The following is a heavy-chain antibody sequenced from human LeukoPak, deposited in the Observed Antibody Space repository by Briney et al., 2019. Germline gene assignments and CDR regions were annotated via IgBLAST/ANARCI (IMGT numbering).Heavy chain of an antibody. CDR3: ASPGATYYYGSGGFFY. V-gene: IGHV4-34*01. Sequence: SETLSLTCAVYGGSFSGYYWSWVRQPPGKGLEWIGEINHSGSTNYNPSLKSRVTISVDTSKNQFSLKLSSVTAADTAVYYCASPGATYYYGSGGFFYWGQGTLVTVSS. CDR2: INHSGST. J-gene: IGHJ4*02. D-gene: IGHD3-10*01. CDR1: GGSFSGYY.